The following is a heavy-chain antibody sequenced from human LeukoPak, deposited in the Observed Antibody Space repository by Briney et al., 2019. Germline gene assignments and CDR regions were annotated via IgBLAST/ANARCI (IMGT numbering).Heavy chain of an antibody. V-gene: IGHV3-30-3*01. J-gene: IGHJ4*02. CDR2: ISYDGSNK. Sequence: PGRSLRLSCAASGFTFSSYAMHWVRQAPGKGLEWVAVISYDGSNKYYADSVKGRFTISRDNSKNTLYLQMNSLRAEDTAVYYCARGGPYTGTYPPTLDYWGQGTLVTVSS. D-gene: IGHD1-26*01. CDR3: ARGGPYTGTYPPTLDY. CDR1: GFTFSSYA.